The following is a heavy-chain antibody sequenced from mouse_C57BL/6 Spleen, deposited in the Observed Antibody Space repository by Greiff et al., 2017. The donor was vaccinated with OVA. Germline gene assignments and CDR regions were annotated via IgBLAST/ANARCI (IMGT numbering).Heavy chain of an antibody. CDR1: GYTFTSYW. J-gene: IGHJ3*01. CDR3: ARGTGTWFAY. V-gene: IGHV1-69*01. Sequence: VKLQQPGAELVMPGASVKLSCKASGYTFTSYWMHWVKQRPGQGLEWIGEIDPSDSYTNYNQKFKGKSTLTVDKSSSTAYMQLSSLTSEDSAVYYCARGTGTWFAYWGQGTLVTVSA. CDR2: IDPSDSYT. D-gene: IGHD4-1*01.